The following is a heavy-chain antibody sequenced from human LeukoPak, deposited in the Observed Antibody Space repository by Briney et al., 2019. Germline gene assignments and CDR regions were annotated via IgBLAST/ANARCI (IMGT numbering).Heavy chain of an antibody. Sequence: SETLSLTCAVYGGSFSGYHWSWIRQPPGKGLEWIGEINHSGSTNYNPSLKSRVTISVDTSKNQFSLKLSSVTAADTAVYYCARPPKGLWGQGTLVTVSS. V-gene: IGHV4-34*01. D-gene: IGHD2-15*01. CDR3: ARPPKGL. CDR1: GGSFSGYH. CDR2: INHSGST. J-gene: IGHJ4*02.